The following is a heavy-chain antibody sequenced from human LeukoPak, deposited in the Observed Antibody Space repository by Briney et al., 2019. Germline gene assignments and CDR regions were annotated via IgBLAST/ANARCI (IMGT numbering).Heavy chain of an antibody. D-gene: IGHD1-26*01. J-gene: IGHJ3*02. Sequence: PGGSLRLSCAASGFTVSSNYMSWVRQAPGKGLEWVSVIYSGGSTYYADSVKGRFTISRDNSKNTLYLQMNSLRAEDTAVYYCASSGSYLVSDAFDIWGQGTMVTVSS. CDR1: GFTVSSNY. V-gene: IGHV3-53*01. CDR2: IYSGGST. CDR3: ASSGSYLVSDAFDI.